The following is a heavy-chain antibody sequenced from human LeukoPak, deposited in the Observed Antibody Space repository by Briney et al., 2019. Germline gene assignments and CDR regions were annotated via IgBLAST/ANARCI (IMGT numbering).Heavy chain of an antibody. V-gene: IGHV3-48*04. CDR1: GFTFSSYS. J-gene: IGHJ5*02. D-gene: IGHD1-14*01. CDR3: TKDDGIESNDP. CDR2: ISSSSSTI. Sequence: GGSLRLSCAASGFTFSSYSMNWVRQAPGKGLEWVSYISSSSSTICYADSVKGRFTISRDNAKNSLYLQMNSLRAEDTALYYCTKDDGIESNDPWGLGTLVTVSS.